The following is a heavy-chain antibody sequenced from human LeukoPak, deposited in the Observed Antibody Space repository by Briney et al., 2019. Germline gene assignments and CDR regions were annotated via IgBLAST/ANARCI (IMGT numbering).Heavy chain of an antibody. CDR1: GGSTSGYY. J-gene: IGHJ4*02. V-gene: IGHV4-59*01. Sequence: PSETLSLTCTVSGGSTSGYYWSWIRQPPGRGLEWIGYIYYSGSTNYNPSLKSRVTISADTSKNQFSLKLSSMTAADSAVYYCARMTGRSGSYVFDYWGQGTLVTVSS. D-gene: IGHD1-26*01. CDR3: ARMTGRSGSYVFDY. CDR2: IYYSGST.